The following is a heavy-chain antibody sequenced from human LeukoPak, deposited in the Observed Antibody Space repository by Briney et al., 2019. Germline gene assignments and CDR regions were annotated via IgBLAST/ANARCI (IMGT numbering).Heavy chain of an antibody. J-gene: IGHJ5*02. CDR3: ARVWVGGADYGDFPGWFGP. D-gene: IGHD4-17*01. CDR1: GYTFTSYG. V-gene: IGHV1-18*04. CDR2: ISAYNGNT. Sequence: GASVKVSCKASGYTFTSYGISWVRQAPGQGLEWMGWISAYNGNTNYAQKLQGRVTMTTDTSTSTAYMELRRLRSDDTAVYYCARVWVGGADYGDFPGWFGPWGQGTLVTVSS.